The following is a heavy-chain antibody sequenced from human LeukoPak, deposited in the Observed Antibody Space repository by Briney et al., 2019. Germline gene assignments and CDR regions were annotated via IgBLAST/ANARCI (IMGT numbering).Heavy chain of an antibody. V-gene: IGHV1-18*01. J-gene: IGHJ4*02. CDR3: ARVDYDILTGYYPLYFDY. CDR2: ISAYNGNT. CDR1: GYTFTSYG. D-gene: IGHD3-9*01. Sequence: ASVKVSCKASGYTFTSYGISWVRQAPGQGLEWMGWISAYNGNTNYAQKLQGRVTMTTDTSTSTAYMELRSLRSDDTAVYYCARVDYDILTGYYPLYFDYWGQGTLVTVSS.